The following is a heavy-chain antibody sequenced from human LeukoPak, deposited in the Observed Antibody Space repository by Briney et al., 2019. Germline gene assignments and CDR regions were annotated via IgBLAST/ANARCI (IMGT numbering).Heavy chain of an antibody. CDR1: GGSISSYY. CDR2: IYYSGST. CDR3: AREAMMGHTTFDY. Sequence: PSETLSLTCTVSGGSISSYYWSWIRQPPGKGLEWIGCIYYSGSTNYNPSLKSRVTISVDTSKNQFSLKLSSVTAADTAVYYCAREAMMGHTTFDYWGQGTLVTVSS. J-gene: IGHJ4*02. D-gene: IGHD3-22*01. V-gene: IGHV4-59*01.